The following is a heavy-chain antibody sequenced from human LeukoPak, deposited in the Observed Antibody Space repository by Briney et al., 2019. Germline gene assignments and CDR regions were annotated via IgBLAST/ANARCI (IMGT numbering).Heavy chain of an antibody. V-gene: IGHV4-59*01. CDR2: IYYSGST. Sequence: PSETLSLTCTVSGGSISSYYWSWIRQPPGKGLEWIGCIYYSGSTNYNPSLKSRVTISVDTSKNQFSLKLSSVTAADTAVYYCAGYGVLPRDAFDIWGQGTMVTVSS. J-gene: IGHJ3*02. CDR3: AGYGVLPRDAFDI. D-gene: IGHD4-17*01. CDR1: GGSISSYY.